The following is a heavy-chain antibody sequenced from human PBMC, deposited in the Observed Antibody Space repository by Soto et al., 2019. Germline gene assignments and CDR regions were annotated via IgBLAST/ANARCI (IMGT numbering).Heavy chain of an antibody. CDR3: ATSRKGGIAARPFDY. Sequence: QVQLQQWGAGLLKPSETLSLTCAVYGGSFSGYYWSWIRQPPGKGLEWIGEINHSGSTNYNPSLKSRVTISVDTSKNQFSLKLSSVTAADTAVYYGATSRKGGIAARPFDYWGQGTLVTVSS. J-gene: IGHJ4*02. D-gene: IGHD6-6*01. CDR1: GGSFSGYY. CDR2: INHSGST. V-gene: IGHV4-34*01.